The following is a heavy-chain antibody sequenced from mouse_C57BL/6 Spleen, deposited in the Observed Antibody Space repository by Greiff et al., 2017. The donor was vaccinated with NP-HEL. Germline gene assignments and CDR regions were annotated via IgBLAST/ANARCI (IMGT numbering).Heavy chain of an antibody. Sequence: QVQLQQSGAELVKPGASVKLSCKASGYTFTSYWMQWVKQRPGQGLEWIGEIDPSDSYTNYNQKFKGKATLTVDTSSSTAYMQLSSLTSEDSAVYYCARSDQNYAMDYWGQGTSVTVSS. J-gene: IGHJ4*01. CDR3: ARSDQNYAMDY. V-gene: IGHV1-50*01. D-gene: IGHD2-13*01. CDR1: GYTFTSYW. CDR2: IDPSDSYT.